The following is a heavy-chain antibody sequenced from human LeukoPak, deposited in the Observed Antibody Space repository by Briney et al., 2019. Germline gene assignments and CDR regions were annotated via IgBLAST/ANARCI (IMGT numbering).Heavy chain of an antibody. V-gene: IGHV4-59*01. D-gene: IGHD3-22*01. CDR1: GVSISSSY. J-gene: IGHJ3*02. CDR2: IYYSGST. CDR3: VRGNYDSRGYSNAFDI. Sequence: PSETLSLTCTVSGVSISSSYWSWIRQPPGKRLEWIGYIYYSGSTNSNPSLKSRVTISADTSKNQFSLKLNSVTAVDTAVYYCVRGNYDSRGYSNAFDIWGQGAMVTVSS.